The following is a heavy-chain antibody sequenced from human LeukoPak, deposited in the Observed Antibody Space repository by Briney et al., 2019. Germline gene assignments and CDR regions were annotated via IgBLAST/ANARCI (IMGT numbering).Heavy chain of an antibody. CDR1: GFTFDDYA. Sequence: GGSLRLSCAASGFTFDDYAMHWVRQAPGKGLEWVSGISWNSGSIGYADSVKGRFTISRDNAKNSLYLQMNSLRAEDTALYYCAKDILGVGATIDYWRQGTLVTVSS. V-gene: IGHV3-9*01. CDR3: AKDILGVGATIDY. CDR2: ISWNSGSI. D-gene: IGHD1-26*01. J-gene: IGHJ4*02.